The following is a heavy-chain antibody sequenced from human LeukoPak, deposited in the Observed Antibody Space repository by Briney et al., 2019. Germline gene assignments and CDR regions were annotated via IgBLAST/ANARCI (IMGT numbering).Heavy chain of an antibody. D-gene: IGHD1-26*01. CDR2: TSSSDAGT. CDR3: ASKTIVGANDY. V-gene: IGHV3-23*01. CDR1: GFTLSTYA. Sequence: HPGGSLRLSCAASGFTLSTYAMSWVRQTPGKGLEWVAATSSSDAGTYHADSVRGRFTISRDNSKNTLYLQMNSLRAEDAAVYYCASKTIVGANDYWGQGTLVTVSS. J-gene: IGHJ4*02.